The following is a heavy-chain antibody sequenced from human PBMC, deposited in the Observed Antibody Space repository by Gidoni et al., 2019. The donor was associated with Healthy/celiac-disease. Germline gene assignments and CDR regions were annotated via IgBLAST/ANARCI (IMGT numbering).Heavy chain of an antibody. CDR1: GGTFSSYA. CDR3: ARGLDREWLVFCG. CDR2: IIPILGIA. J-gene: IGHJ4*02. D-gene: IGHD6-19*01. V-gene: IGHV1-69*04. Sequence: QVQRVQSGAEVKKPGSSVKVSCKASGGTFSSYAISWVRQAPGQGLEWMGRIIPILGIANYAQKFQGRVTITADKSTSTAYMELSSLRSEDTAVYYCARGLDREWLVFCGWGQGTLVTVSS.